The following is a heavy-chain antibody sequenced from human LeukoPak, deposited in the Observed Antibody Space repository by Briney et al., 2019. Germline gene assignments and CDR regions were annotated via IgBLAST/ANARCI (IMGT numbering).Heavy chain of an antibody. CDR3: ARVSYCGGDCSTGAFDI. D-gene: IGHD2-21*02. CDR1: GGTFSSYA. V-gene: IGHV1-69*05. Sequence: SVKVSCKASGGTFSSYAISWVRQAPGQGLEWMGGIIPIFCTANYAQKFQGRVTITTDESTSTAYMELSSLRSEDTAVYYCARVSYCGGDCSTGAFDIWGQGTMVTVSS. CDR2: IIPIFCTA. J-gene: IGHJ3*02.